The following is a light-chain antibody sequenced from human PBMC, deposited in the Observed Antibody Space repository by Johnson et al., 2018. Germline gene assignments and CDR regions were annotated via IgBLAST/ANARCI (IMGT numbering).Light chain of an antibody. CDR3: GTWDSSLSAGNV. J-gene: IGLJ1*01. Sequence: QSVLTQPPSVSAAPGQKVTISCSGSSSNIGNNYVSWYKQLPGTAPKLLIYENNKRPSGIPDRFSGSKSGTSATLGLTGLHTGDEADYYCGTWDSSLSAGNVFGTGTKVTVL. CDR2: ENN. V-gene: IGLV1-51*02. CDR1: SSNIGNNY.